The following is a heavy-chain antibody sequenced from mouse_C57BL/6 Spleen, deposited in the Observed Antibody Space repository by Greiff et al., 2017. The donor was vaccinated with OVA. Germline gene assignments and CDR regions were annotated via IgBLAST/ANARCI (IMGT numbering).Heavy chain of an antibody. CDR1: GYTFTSYG. Sequence: VQLQQSGAELARPGASVKLSCKASGYTFTSYGISWVKQSPGQGLEWIGEIYPRSGNTYYNEKFKGKATLTADKSSSTAYMELRSLTSEDSAVYFCARSDYEYPLDYWGQGTTLTVSS. CDR3: ARSDYEYPLDY. CDR2: IYPRSGNT. D-gene: IGHD2-4*01. V-gene: IGHV1-81*01. J-gene: IGHJ2*01.